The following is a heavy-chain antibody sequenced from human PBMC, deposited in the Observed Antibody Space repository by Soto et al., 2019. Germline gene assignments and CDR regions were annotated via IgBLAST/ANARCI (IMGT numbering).Heavy chain of an antibody. CDR3: AKPALGGWGLAVDY. CDR1: GFTFSSYG. Sequence: QVQLVESGGGVVQPGRSLRLSCAASGFTFSSYGMHWVRQAPGKGLEWVAVISYDGSNKYYSDSVKGRFTISRDNSKNTLYLQMNSRRAEDTAVYYCAKPALGGWGLAVDYWGQGTLVTVSS. J-gene: IGHJ4*02. V-gene: IGHV3-30*18. D-gene: IGHD2-21*02. CDR2: ISYDGSNK.